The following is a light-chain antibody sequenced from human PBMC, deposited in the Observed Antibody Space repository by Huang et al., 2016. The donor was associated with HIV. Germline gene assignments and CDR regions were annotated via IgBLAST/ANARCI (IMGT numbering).Light chain of an antibody. CDR2: AAS. Sequence: DIQMTQSPSSLSASVGDRVTISCRASQTMSKSLNWYQQKPGKAPKLLLYAASNSQTGVPSRFSGSGSGTYFTLTISNLQPDDSATYYCQQSDNIPRTFGQGTRLEIK. V-gene: IGKV1-39*01. J-gene: IGKJ1*01. CDR1: QTMSKS. CDR3: QQSDNIPRT.